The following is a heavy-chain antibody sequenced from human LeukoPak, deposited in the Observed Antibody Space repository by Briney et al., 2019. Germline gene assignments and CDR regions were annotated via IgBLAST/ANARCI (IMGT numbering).Heavy chain of an antibody. V-gene: IGHV4-30-2*01. CDR2: IYHSGST. D-gene: IGHD6-19*01. Sequence: SQTLSLTCAVSGGSISSGGYSWSWIRQPPGKGLEWIGYIYHSGSTYYNPSLKSRVTISVDRSKNQFSLKLSSVTAADTAVYYCARLEQQWLVPVDYWGQGTLVTVSS. J-gene: IGHJ4*02. CDR3: ARLEQQWLVPVDY. CDR1: GGSISSGGYS.